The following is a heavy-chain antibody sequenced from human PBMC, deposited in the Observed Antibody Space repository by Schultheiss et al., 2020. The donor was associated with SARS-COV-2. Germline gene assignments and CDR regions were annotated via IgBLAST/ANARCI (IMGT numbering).Heavy chain of an antibody. CDR3: ASTGRDYGDAFDI. CDR1: GFTFSSYA. Sequence: GGSLRLSCAASGFTFSSYAMSWVRQAPGKGLEWVSAISGSGGSTYYADSVKGLFTISRDNSKNTLFLQMNSLRAEDTAVYYCASTGRDYGDAFDIWGQGTMVTVSS. J-gene: IGHJ3*02. CDR2: ISGSGGST. V-gene: IGHV3-23*01. D-gene: IGHD4-17*01.